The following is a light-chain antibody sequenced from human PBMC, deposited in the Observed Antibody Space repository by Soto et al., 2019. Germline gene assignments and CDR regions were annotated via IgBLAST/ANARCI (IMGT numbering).Light chain of an antibody. CDR2: DAS. CDR1: QSVSSY. Sequence: EIVLTQSPATLSLSPGERATLSCRASQSVSSYLAWCQQKPCQAPRLLIYDASYRATGIPSRFSGSGSGTAFTLTLSRREPEDFAVYYCQQRSNWPPRVTFGQGTRLEIK. J-gene: IGKJ5*01. CDR3: QQRSNWPPRVT. V-gene: IGKV3-11*01.